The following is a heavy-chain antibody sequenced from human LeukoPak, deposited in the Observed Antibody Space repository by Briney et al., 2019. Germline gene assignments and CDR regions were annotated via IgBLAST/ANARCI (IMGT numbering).Heavy chain of an antibody. Sequence: SVKVSCKASGGTFSSYTISWVRQAPGQGLEWMGRIIPILGIANYAQKFQGRVTITADKSTSTAYMELSSLGSEDTAVYYCAREDFGVVIHNWFDPWGQGTLVTVSS. CDR2: IIPILGIA. J-gene: IGHJ5*02. D-gene: IGHD3-3*01. V-gene: IGHV1-69*04. CDR1: GGTFSSYT. CDR3: AREDFGVVIHNWFDP.